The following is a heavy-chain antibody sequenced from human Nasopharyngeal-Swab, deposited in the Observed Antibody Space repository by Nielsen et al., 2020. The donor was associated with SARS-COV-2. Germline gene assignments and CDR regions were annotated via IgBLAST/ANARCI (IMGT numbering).Heavy chain of an antibody. Sequence: WGRQAPGQGLEWMGIINPSGGSTSYAQKFQGRVTMTRDTSTSTVYMELSSLRSEDTAVYYCARGEAWLPLDYRGQGTLVTVSS. CDR3: ARGEAWLPLDY. J-gene: IGHJ4*02. CDR2: INPSGGST. V-gene: IGHV1-46*01. D-gene: IGHD3-22*01.